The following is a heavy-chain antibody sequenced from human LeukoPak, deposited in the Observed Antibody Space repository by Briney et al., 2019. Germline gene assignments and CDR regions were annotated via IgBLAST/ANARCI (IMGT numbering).Heavy chain of an antibody. Sequence: SETLSLTCTVSGGSISSDYWSWIRQPPGKGLEWSGDIYYSGSTNYNPSLTSRVTISVDTSKTHFSLNLSSVTAADTAVYYCARYCSSTTCYGNWFDSWGQGTLVTVSS. CDR2: IYYSGST. D-gene: IGHD2-2*01. J-gene: IGHJ5*01. V-gene: IGHV4-59*08. CDR1: GGSISSDY. CDR3: ARYCSSTTCYGNWFDS.